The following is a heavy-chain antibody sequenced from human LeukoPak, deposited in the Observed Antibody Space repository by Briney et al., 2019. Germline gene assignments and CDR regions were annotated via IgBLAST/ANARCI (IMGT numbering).Heavy chain of an antibody. V-gene: IGHV1-2*02. J-gene: IGHJ4*02. CDR3: ARVHSSSSALDFDY. Sequence: ASAKVSCKASGYTFTGYYMHWVRQAPGQGLEWMGWINPNSGGTNYAQKFQGRVTMTRDTSISTAYMELSRLRSDDTAVYYCARVHSSSSALDFDYWGQGTLVTVSS. D-gene: IGHD6-6*01. CDR2: INPNSGGT. CDR1: GYTFTGYY.